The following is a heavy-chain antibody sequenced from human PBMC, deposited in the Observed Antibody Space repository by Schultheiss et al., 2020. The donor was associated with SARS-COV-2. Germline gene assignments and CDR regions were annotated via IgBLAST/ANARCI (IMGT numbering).Heavy chain of an antibody. CDR3: VYTGGFSPCDR. J-gene: IGHJ5*02. D-gene: IGHD4-23*01. Sequence: SGPTLVKPTQTLTLTCTFSGFSLSTSGVGVGWIRQPPGKALEWLALLYWDDDTRYSPSLTSRLTITKDTSKKQVVLTMTNMDPVDAGTYYCVYTGGFSPCDRWGQGTLVTVSS. V-gene: IGHV2-5*02. CDR1: GFSLSTSGVG. CDR2: LYWDDDT.